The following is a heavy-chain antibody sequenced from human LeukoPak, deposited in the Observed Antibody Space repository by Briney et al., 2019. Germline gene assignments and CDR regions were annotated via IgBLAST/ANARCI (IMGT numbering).Heavy chain of an antibody. CDR2: IKQDGSKK. J-gene: IGHJ2*01. D-gene: IGHD2-15*01. Sequence: PGGSLRLSCAATGFTFSSYWMSWVRQAPGKGLEWVANIKQDGSKKYYVDSVKGRFTISRDNAKNSLYLQMNSLRAEDTAVYYCARDREGRSCSVGTCYLGWDFDLWGRGTLVTVSS. V-gene: IGHV3-7*01. CDR1: GFTFSSYW. CDR3: ARDREGRSCSVGTCYLGWDFDL.